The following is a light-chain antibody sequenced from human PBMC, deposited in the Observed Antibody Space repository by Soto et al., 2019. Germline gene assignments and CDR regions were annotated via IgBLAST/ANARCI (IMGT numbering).Light chain of an antibody. CDR2: DAS. CDR3: QQRSNRPLT. Sequence: EIVLTQSPATLSLSPGERATLSCRASQSVDVFLAWYQQRPGQAPRLLIYDASKRATYVPSRFSGSGSGTDFTLTISSLEPEDFAVYFCQQRSNRPLTFGGGPGWTSN. CDR1: QSVDVF. V-gene: IGKV3-11*01. J-gene: IGKJ4*01.